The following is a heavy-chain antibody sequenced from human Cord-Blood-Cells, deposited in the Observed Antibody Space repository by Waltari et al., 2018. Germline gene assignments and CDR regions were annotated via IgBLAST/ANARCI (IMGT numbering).Heavy chain of an antibody. V-gene: IGHV4-34*01. J-gene: IGHJ4*02. D-gene: IGHD6-13*01. CDR1: GWSFRCYF. Sequence: QVPLQQLGAGLLKPSETLSLTCPFHGWSFRCYFLVWIRQPPGKGLEWIGEINHSGSTNYNPSLKSRVTISVDTSKNQFSLKLSSVTAADTAVYYCARGHSSSWYAYWGQGTLVTVSS. CDR3: ARGHSSSWYAY. CDR2: INHSGST.